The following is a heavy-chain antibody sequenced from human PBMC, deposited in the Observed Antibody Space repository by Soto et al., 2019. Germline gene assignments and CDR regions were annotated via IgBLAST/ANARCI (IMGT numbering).Heavy chain of an antibody. CDR3: ARPYRGITGTSWLDP. V-gene: IGHV3-30-3*01. Sequence: QVQLVESGGGVVQPGRSLRLSCAASGFTFSSYAMHWVRQAPGKGLEWVAVISYDGSNKYYADSVKGRFTISRDNSKNTLYLQMNSLRAEDTAVYYCARPYRGITGTSWLDPWGQGTLVTVSS. D-gene: IGHD1-7*01. J-gene: IGHJ5*02. CDR1: GFTFSSYA. CDR2: ISYDGSNK.